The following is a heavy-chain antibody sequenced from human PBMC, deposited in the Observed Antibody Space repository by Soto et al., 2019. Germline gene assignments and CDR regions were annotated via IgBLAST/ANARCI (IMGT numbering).Heavy chain of an antibody. CDR2: TYYRSKWYN. J-gene: IGHJ5*02. D-gene: IGHD6-13*01. Sequence: SQTRSLTCAISGDSVSSISAAWNWIRQSPSRGLEWLGRTYYRSKWYNDYAVSVKSRITINPDTSKNQFSLQLNSVTPEDTAVYYCARDWYSSSWYFKSAPWFDPWGQGTLVTVSS. CDR1: GDSVSSISAA. V-gene: IGHV6-1*01. CDR3: ARDWYSSSWYFKSAPWFDP.